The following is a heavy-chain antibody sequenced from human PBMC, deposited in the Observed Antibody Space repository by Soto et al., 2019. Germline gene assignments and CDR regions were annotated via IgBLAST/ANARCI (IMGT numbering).Heavy chain of an antibody. V-gene: IGHV4-34*01. D-gene: IGHD4-17*01. Sequence: QVQLQQWGAGLLKPLETLSLTCAVYGGSFSGYYWSWIRQPPGKGLEWIGEINHSGSTNYNPSLKSRVTISVDTSKNQFSLKLSSVTAADTAVYYCARVSTTVTFIDYWGQGTLVTVSS. J-gene: IGHJ4*02. CDR1: GGSFSGYY. CDR3: ARVSTTVTFIDY. CDR2: INHSGST.